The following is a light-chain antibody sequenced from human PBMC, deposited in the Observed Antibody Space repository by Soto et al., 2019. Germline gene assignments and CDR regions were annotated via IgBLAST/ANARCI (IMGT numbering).Light chain of an antibody. CDR2: DTS. CDR1: RSIDTY. CDR3: QHYVNWHLS. J-gene: IGKJ4*01. Sequence: DIMMTQSPAFVSASLGERVTLSCRASRSIDTYLAWFQQKPGQTPRLLIYDTSIRATGVPARFSGSRSGAEFTLTISSLQSEDFEVYYCQHYVNWHLSLGGGTKVDSK. V-gene: IGKV3-15*01.